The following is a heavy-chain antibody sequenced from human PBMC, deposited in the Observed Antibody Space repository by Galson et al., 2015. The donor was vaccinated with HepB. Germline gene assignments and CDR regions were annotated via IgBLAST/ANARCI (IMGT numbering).Heavy chain of an antibody. J-gene: IGHJ6*02. CDR1: GFSVSSKY. V-gene: IGHV3-53*01. CDR2: IYSGGST. CDR3: ARSHRTRQTIPPSEDV. D-gene: IGHD1-14*01. Sequence: SLRLSCAASGFSVSSKYMSWVRQAPGKGLEWVSIIYSGGSTYYADSVRGRFTISRDNSKNTLYLQMNSLRVEDTAVYYCARSHRTRQTIPPSEDVWGQGTMVTVSS.